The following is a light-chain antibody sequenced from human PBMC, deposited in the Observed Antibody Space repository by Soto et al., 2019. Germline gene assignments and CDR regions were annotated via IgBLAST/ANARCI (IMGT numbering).Light chain of an antibody. J-gene: IGKJ5*01. V-gene: IGKV3-20*01. CDR2: GAS. Sequence: EIVLTQSPGTLSLSPGERASLSCRASQRISSGYLAWYQHKPGQAPRLLIYGASNRATDIPDRFSGRGSGTDFTLTISRMEPEDFAVYYCQQYGSSPPSSTFGQGTRLEIK. CDR1: QRISSGY. CDR3: QQYGSSPPSST.